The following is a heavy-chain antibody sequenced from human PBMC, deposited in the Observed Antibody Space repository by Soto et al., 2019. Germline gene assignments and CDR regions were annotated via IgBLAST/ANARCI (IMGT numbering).Heavy chain of an antibody. CDR2: INPSGGYT. Sequence: QVQLVQSGAEVKKPGASVKVSCKASGYTFSSYYMNWVRQGPGQGLEWLGIINPSGGYTTYAQRFLGRVTMTSDTSTSTVHMELGRLTSEDTAVYYCARGGGIVVVTAPYDYWGQGTLVTVSS. J-gene: IGHJ4*02. CDR1: GYTFSSYY. D-gene: IGHD2-21*02. CDR3: ARGGGIVVVTAPYDY. V-gene: IGHV1-46*03.